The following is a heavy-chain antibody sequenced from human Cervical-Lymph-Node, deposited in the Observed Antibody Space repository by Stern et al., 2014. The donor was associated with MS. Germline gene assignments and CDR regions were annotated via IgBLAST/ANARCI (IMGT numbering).Heavy chain of an antibody. CDR1: GFTFDSYS. CDR3: SGSNWYFFDY. Sequence: VQLQESGGGLVQPGGSLRLSCAASGFTFDSYSMHWVRQVPGKGLVWVSSINTEVSSPRYADSVKGRFTISRDNAKNMLYLEMNSLRAEDTAVYYCSGSNWYFFDYWGQGTLVTVSS. D-gene: IGHD6-13*01. CDR2: INTEVSSP. J-gene: IGHJ4*02. V-gene: IGHV3-74*01.